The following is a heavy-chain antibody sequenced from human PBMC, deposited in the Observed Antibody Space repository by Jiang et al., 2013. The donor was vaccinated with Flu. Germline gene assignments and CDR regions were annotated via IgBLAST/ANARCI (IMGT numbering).Heavy chain of an antibody. CDR3: AKHHSGGYYVWYFDL. CDR1: GFTFSNYA. D-gene: IGHD6-19*01. Sequence: VQLLESGGGLVQPGGSLRLSCAASGFTFSNYAMSWVRQAPGKGLEWVSTISGSGGSTYHADSVKGRFTISRDNSKNTLYLQMNTLRAEDTAVYYCAKHHSGGYYVWYFDLWGRGTLVTVSS. CDR2: ISGSGGST. V-gene: IGHV3-23*01. J-gene: IGHJ2*01.